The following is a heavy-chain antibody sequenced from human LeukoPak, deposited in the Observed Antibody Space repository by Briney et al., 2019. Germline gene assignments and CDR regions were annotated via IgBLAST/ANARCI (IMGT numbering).Heavy chain of an antibody. V-gene: IGHV1-69*13. Sequence: ASVKVPCKASGGTFSSYAISWVRQAPGQGLEWMGGVVPILGTPSYAQKFQGRVTITADESTTTAYMELSSLRPEDTAVYYCARWTMVRGVIAVRPRRMFDPWGLGTLVTVSS. J-gene: IGHJ5*02. CDR2: VVPILGTP. CDR1: GGTFSSYA. CDR3: ARWTMVRGVIAVRPRRMFDP. D-gene: IGHD3-10*01.